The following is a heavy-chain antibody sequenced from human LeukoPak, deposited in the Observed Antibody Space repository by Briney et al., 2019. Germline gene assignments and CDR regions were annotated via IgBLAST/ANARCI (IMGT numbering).Heavy chain of an antibody. CDR2: IYYSGST. Sequence: SETLSLTCTVSGGSISYYYWSWIRQPPGKGLEWIGYIYYSGSTNYNPSLKSRVTISVDTSKNQFSLKLSSVTAADTAVYYCARSIDYYYYGMDVWGQGTTVTVSS. CDR1: GGSISYYY. CDR3: ARSIDYYYYGMDV. J-gene: IGHJ6*02. D-gene: IGHD3-3*02. V-gene: IGHV4-59*01.